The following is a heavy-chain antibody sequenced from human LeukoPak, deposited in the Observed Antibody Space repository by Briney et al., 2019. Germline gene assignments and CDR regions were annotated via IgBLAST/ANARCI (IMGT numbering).Heavy chain of an antibody. CDR2: ISWDGGST. J-gene: IGHJ4*02. CDR3: ASEGNRDY. Sequence: GGSLRLSCAASGFTFDDYTMNWVRQAPGEGLEWVSLISWDGGSTFYADSVKGRFTISRDNSKNTLYLQMNSLRAEDTAVYYCASEGNRDYWGQGTLVTVSS. D-gene: IGHD1/OR15-1a*01. V-gene: IGHV3-43*01. CDR1: GFTFDDYT.